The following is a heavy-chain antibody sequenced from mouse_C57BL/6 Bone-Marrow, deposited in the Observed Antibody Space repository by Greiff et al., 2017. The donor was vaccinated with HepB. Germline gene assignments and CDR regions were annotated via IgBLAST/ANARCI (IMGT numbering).Heavy chain of an antibody. Sequence: EVKLMESGEGLVKPGGSLKLSCAASGFTFSSYAMSWVRQTPEKRLEWVAYISSGGDYIYYADTVKGRFTISRDNARNTLYLQMSSLKSEDTAMYYCTREHYGSWYFDVWGTGTTVTVSS. J-gene: IGHJ1*03. CDR1: GFTFSSYA. CDR2: ISSGGDYI. CDR3: TREHYGSWYFDV. D-gene: IGHD1-1*01. V-gene: IGHV5-9-1*02.